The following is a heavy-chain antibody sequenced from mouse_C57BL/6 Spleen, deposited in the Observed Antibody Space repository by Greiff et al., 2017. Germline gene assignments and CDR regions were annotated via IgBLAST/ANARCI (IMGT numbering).Heavy chain of an antibody. CDR1: GYTFTSYW. D-gene: IGHD2-5*01. J-gene: IGHJ1*03. V-gene: IGHV1-52*01. CDR2: IDPSDSET. Sequence: QVQLQQPGAELVRPGSSVKLSCKASGYTFTSYWMHWVKQRPIQGLEWIGNIDPSDSETHYNQKFKDKATLTVDKSSSTAYMQLSSLTSEDSAVYYCERNSNKENWYFDVWGTGTTVTVSS. CDR3: ERNSNKENWYFDV.